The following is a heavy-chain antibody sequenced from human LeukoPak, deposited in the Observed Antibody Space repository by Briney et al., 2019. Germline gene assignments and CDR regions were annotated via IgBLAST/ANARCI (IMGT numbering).Heavy chain of an antibody. CDR1: GGTFSSYA. J-gene: IGHJ4*02. D-gene: IGHD6-6*01. CDR2: IIPIFGTA. V-gene: IGHV1-69*05. Sequence: EASVKVSCKASGGTFSSYAISWVRQAPGQGLEWMGGIIPIFGTANYAQKFQGRVTITTDESTSAAYMELSSLRSEDTAVYYCARIPNIAAHRERYYFDYWGQGTLVTVSS. CDR3: ARIPNIAAHRERYYFDY.